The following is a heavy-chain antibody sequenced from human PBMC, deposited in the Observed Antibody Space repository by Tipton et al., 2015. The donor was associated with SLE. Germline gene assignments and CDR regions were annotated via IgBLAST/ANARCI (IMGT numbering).Heavy chain of an antibody. CDR2: IHSSGST. Sequence: TLSLTCTVSGGSVSSGSYYWNWIRQPPGKGLEWIGYIHSSGSTNYNPSLKSRVTISLDTSKNQFSLKVDSVTAADTAVYYCARSSDRYGVDVLGQGTTVTVSS. CDR1: GGSVSSGSYY. J-gene: IGHJ6*02. D-gene: IGHD3-10*01. V-gene: IGHV4-61*01. CDR3: ARSSDRYGVDV.